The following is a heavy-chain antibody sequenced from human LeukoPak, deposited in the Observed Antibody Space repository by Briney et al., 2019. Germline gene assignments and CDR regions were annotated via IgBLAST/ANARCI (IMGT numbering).Heavy chain of an antibody. V-gene: IGHV1-69*13. D-gene: IGHD2-2*02. J-gene: IGHJ4*02. CDR1: GGTFSSYA. CDR3: ARVTDIVVVPAATPFDY. CDR2: IIPIFGTA. Sequence: SVKVSCKASGGTFSSYAISWVRQAPGQGLEWMGGIIPIFGTANYAQKFQGRVTITADESTSTAYMELSSLRSEDTAVYYCARVTDIVVVPAATPFDYWGQGTLVTVSS.